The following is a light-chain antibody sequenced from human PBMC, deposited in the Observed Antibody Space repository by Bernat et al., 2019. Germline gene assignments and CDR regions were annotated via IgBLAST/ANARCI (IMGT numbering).Light chain of an antibody. CDR3: SSYAGSNNWV. Sequence: QSALTQPPSASGSPGQSVTISCTGTSSDVGGYNYVSWYQQHPGKAPKLMIYAVSKRPSGVPDRFPGSKSGNTAALTVSGLQAEDEADYYCSSYAGSNNWVFGGGTKLTVL. J-gene: IGLJ3*02. V-gene: IGLV2-8*01. CDR1: SSDVGGYNY. CDR2: AVS.